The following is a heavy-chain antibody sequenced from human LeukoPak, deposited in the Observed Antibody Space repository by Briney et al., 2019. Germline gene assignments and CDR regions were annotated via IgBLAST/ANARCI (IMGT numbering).Heavy chain of an antibody. J-gene: IGHJ6*03. V-gene: IGHV4-59*13. D-gene: IGHD3-22*01. CDR3: ARGRVSSSTYYSTYYYYFYMDV. Sequence: SETLSLTCSVSDDSITMYYWTWIRRPPGKGLEWIGYVDHTGSTNFNPSLNGRVSISRDTSKNLFSLRLRSVTAADTAVYFCARGRVSSSTYYSTYYYYFYMDVWGKGTTVTVSS. CDR2: VDHTGST. CDR1: DDSITMYY.